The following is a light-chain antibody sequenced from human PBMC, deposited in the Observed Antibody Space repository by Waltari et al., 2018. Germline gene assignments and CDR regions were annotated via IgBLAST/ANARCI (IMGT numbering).Light chain of an antibody. V-gene: IGLV2-14*03. CDR1: SSDVGSYNH. Sequence: QSALTQPASVSGSPGQSIAIPCTGTSSDVGSYNHVSWYQQHPGKAPRLMIYDVTNRPSGVSDRFSGSKSGNTASLTISGLQTEDEADYYCSSYTISDTYVFGTGTKVTVL. J-gene: IGLJ1*01. CDR2: DVT. CDR3: SSYTISDTYV.